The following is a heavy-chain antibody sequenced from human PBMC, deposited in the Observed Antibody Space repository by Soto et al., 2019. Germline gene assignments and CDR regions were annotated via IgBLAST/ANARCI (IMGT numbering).Heavy chain of an antibody. CDR2: IYHSGST. V-gene: IGHV4-4*02. J-gene: IGHJ6*02. CDR1: CGSISSSNW. D-gene: IGHD3-3*01. Sequence: SETLSLTCAVSCGSISSSNWWSWVRQPPGKGLEWIGEIYHSGSTNYNPSLKSRVTISVDKSKNQFSLKLSSVTAADTAVYYCARSSRFLEWLFAMDVWGQGTTVTVSS. CDR3: ARSSRFLEWLFAMDV.